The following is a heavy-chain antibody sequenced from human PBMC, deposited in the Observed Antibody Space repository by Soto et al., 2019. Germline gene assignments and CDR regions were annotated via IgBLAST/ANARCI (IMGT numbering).Heavy chain of an antibody. D-gene: IGHD4-17*01. J-gene: IGHJ4*02. CDR2: IKRDGSEK. CDR3: ARVRATDYEIDY. V-gene: IGHV3-7*03. Sequence: GGSLRLSCTASGFMFGSYWMTWVRHAPGKGLQWVANIKRDGSEKYYVDFVKGRFTISRDNADNSVFLDMNNLRVDDTATYYCARVRATDYEIDYWGQGALVTVSS. CDR1: GFMFGSYW.